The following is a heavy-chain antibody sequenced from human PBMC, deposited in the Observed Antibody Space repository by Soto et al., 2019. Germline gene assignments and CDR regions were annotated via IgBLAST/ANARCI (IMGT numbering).Heavy chain of an antibody. Sequence: PSETLSLTCAVSGGSISSSNWWRWVRQPPGKGLEWIGEIYHSGSTNYNPSLKSRVTISVDKSKNQFSLKLSSVTAADTAVYHCARGTPTDYYDSSGYYYYFDYWGQGTLVTVS. CDR2: IYHSGST. CDR1: GGSISSSNW. V-gene: IGHV4-4*02. CDR3: ARGTPTDYYDSSGYYYYFDY. J-gene: IGHJ4*02. D-gene: IGHD3-22*01.